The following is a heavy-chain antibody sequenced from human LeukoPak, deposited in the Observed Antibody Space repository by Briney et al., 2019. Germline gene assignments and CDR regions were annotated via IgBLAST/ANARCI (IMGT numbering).Heavy chain of an antibody. J-gene: IGHJ5*02. CDR1: GFTFSSYS. V-gene: IGHV3-48*04. CDR3: ARGGSSETRGNWFDP. CDR2: ISSSSSTI. Sequence: GGSLRLSCAASGFTFSSYSMNWVRQAPGKGLEWVSYISSSSSTIYYADSVKGRFTISRDNAKNSLYLQMNSLRAEDTAVYYCARGGSSETRGNWFDPWGQGTLVTVSS. D-gene: IGHD2-2*01.